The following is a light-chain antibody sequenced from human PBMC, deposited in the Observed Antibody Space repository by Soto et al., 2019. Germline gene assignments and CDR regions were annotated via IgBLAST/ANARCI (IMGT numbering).Light chain of an antibody. CDR2: GAS. CDR1: QSVSNN. CDR3: QQYNNWPRT. Sequence: IVMTQSPATLSVSPGERATLSCRASQSVSNNLAWYQQKPGQAPRLLIYGASTRATGIPARFSGSGSGTEFTITISSLQSEDFALYYCQQYNNWPRTFGQGPMVDIK. J-gene: IGKJ1*01. V-gene: IGKV3-15*01.